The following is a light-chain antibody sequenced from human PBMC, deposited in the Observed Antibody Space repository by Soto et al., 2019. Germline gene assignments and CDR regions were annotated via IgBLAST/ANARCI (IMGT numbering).Light chain of an antibody. CDR2: GAS. Sequence: EIVLTQSPGTLSLSPGERATLSCRASQSFSSSYLAWYQQKPGQAPRLLIYGASSRATGIQDRFSGSESGTDLTFTISSLEPEVFAVYYCQHYGSAIFTFGPGTKVDVK. CDR3: QHYGSAIFT. CDR1: QSFSSSY. J-gene: IGKJ3*01. V-gene: IGKV3-20*01.